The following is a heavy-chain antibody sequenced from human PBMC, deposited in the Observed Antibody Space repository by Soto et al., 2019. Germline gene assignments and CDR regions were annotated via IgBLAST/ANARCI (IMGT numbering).Heavy chain of an antibody. Sequence: ASVKVSCKASGYTFTGYHIHWVRQAPGQRLEWMGWISPHSGGTNYAQRFQGRVTLTRDTSIGTAYMELRSLRSDDTAVYFCARGSSDWGTGTLILDSWGQGTLVTVSS. D-gene: IGHD6-19*01. CDR1: GYTFTGYH. J-gene: IGHJ4*02. V-gene: IGHV1-2*02. CDR3: ARGSSDWGTGTLILDS. CDR2: ISPHSGGT.